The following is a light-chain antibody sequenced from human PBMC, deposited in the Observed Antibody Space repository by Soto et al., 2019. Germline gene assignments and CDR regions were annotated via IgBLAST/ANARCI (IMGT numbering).Light chain of an antibody. V-gene: IGKV3-11*01. J-gene: IGKJ1*01. Sequence: EVVLTQSPATLSLSPGETATLSCRASQSVSFYLGWYQQKPGQAPRLLVYDVSNRATGVPARFSGSGSETDFNLTISSLGPEDFAVYDCQPRRHWPWTFGQGTKVEVK. CDR2: DVS. CDR1: QSVSFY. CDR3: QPRRHWPWT.